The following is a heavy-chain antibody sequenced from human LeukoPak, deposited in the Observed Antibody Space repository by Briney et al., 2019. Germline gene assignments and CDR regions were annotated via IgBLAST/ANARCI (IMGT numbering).Heavy chain of an antibody. V-gene: IGHV3-48*01. Sequence: GGSLRLSCAASGFTFSSYSMNWVRQAPGKGLEWVSYISSSSSTIYYADSVKGRFTISRDNAKNSLYLQMNSLRAEDTAVYYCARVVVPAAIRVVDYYYYMDVWGKGTTVTVSS. CDR3: ARVVVPAAIRVVDYYYYMDV. CDR2: ISSSSSTI. CDR1: GFTFSSYS. J-gene: IGHJ6*03. D-gene: IGHD2-2*02.